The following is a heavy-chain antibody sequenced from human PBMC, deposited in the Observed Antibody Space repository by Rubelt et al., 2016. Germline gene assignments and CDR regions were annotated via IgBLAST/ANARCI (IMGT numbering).Heavy chain of an antibody. Sequence: ETLSLTCTVSGGSISSSSYYWGWIRQPPGKGLEWIGSIYYSGSTYYNPSPKSRVTISVDTSKNQFSLKLSSVTAADTAVYYCARHPGSMAVADNYFDYWGQGTLVTVSS. D-gene: IGHD6-19*01. CDR2: IYYSGST. CDR1: GGSISSSSYY. V-gene: IGHV4-39*01. J-gene: IGHJ4*02. CDR3: ARHPGSMAVADNYFDY.